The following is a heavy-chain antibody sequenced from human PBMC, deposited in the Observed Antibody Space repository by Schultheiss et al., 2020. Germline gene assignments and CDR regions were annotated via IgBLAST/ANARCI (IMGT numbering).Heavy chain of an antibody. D-gene: IGHD1-20*01. CDR1: GYTFTSYG. Sequence: ASVKVSCKASGYTFTSYGISWVRQAPGQGLEWMGWISAYNGNTNYAQKLQGRVTMTTDTSTSTAYMELRSLRSDDTAVYYCARDKSGITGQPGYYYYGMDVWGKGTTVTVSS. CDR2: ISAYNGNT. CDR3: ARDKSGITGQPGYYYYGMDV. J-gene: IGHJ6*04. V-gene: IGHV1-18*01.